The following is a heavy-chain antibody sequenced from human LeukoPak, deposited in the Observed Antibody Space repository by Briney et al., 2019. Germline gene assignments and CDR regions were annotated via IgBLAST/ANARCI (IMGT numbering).Heavy chain of an antibody. J-gene: IGHJ3*02. Sequence: GGSMRLSCAASGFTFSSYAMHWVRQAPGKGLEWVAVIWSVGSNKYYADSVKGRFTISRDNSKNTLYLQMNSLRAEDTAVYYCAKGDKAMVLDAFDIWGQGTMVTVSS. CDR3: AKGDKAMVLDAFDI. V-gene: IGHV3-33*06. CDR1: GFTFSSYA. CDR2: IWSVGSNK. D-gene: IGHD5-18*01.